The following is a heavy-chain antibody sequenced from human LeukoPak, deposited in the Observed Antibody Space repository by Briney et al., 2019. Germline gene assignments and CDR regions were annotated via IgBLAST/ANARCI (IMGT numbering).Heavy chain of an antibody. CDR1: GYTFTGYY. J-gene: IGHJ4*02. CDR2: INPNSGGT. V-gene: IGHV1-2*02. Sequence: EASVTVSCKASGYTFTGYYIHWVRQAPGQGLEWMGWINPNSGGTNYAQKFQGRVTMTRDTSISTAYMELSRLTSDDTAVYYCAFLTVGANVYWGQGTLVTVSS. D-gene: IGHD1-26*01. CDR3: AFLTVGANVY.